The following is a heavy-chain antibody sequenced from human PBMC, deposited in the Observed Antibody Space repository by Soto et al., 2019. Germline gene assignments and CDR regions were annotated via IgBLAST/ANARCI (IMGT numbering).Heavy chain of an antibody. Sequence: PSETLSLTCTVSGGSISSYYWSRIRQPPGKGLEWIGYIYYSGSTNYNPSLKSRVTISVDTPKNQFSLKLSSVTAADTAVYYCARDSGYSSSWYQGFDPWGQGTLVTVSS. CDR1: GGSISSYY. D-gene: IGHD6-13*01. CDR3: ARDSGYSSSWYQGFDP. V-gene: IGHV4-59*01. J-gene: IGHJ5*02. CDR2: IYYSGST.